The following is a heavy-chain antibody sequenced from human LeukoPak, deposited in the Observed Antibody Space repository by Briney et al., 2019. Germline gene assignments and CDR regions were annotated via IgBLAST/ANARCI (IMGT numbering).Heavy chain of an antibody. Sequence: GGSLRLSCAASGNYWMHWVRQAPGRGLVWVSHINGDGSTTSYAGSVKGRFTISRDNAKNTVYLQMNSLRAEDTAVYYCAKGGSSSPRSTFDYWGQGTLLTVSS. CDR1: GNYW. CDR3: AKGGSSSPRSTFDY. V-gene: IGHV3-74*01. J-gene: IGHJ4*02. D-gene: IGHD6-13*01. CDR2: INGDGSTT.